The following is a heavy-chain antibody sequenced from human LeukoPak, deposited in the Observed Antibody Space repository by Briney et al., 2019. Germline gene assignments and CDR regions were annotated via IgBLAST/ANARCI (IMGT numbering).Heavy chain of an antibody. J-gene: IGHJ4*02. CDR1: GYTFTGYY. D-gene: IGHD3-3*01. Sequence: ASVKVSCKASGYTFTGYYMHWVRQAPGQGLEWMGWINPNSGGTNYAQKFQGRVTMTRDTSISTAYMELSRLRSEDTAVYYCANGGFGVVTSFDYWGQGTLVTVSS. CDR3: ANGGFGVVTSFDY. CDR2: INPNSGGT. V-gene: IGHV1-2*02.